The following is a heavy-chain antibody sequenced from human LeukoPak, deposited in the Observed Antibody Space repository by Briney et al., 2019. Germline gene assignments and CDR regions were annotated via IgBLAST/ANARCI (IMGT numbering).Heavy chain of an antibody. CDR3: AKDFLCSYCWNSV. D-gene: IGHD1-7*01. J-gene: IGHJ4*02. V-gene: IGHV3-23*01. CDR1: GFTFNSYA. Sequence: PGGSLRLSCAASGFTFNSYAMSWVRQAPGKGLEWVSTIGGSGGSTYYADSVEGRFTISRDNSKNTLYLQMNSLRAEDTAVYYCAKDFLCSYCWNSVWGQGTLVTVSS. CDR2: IGGSGGST.